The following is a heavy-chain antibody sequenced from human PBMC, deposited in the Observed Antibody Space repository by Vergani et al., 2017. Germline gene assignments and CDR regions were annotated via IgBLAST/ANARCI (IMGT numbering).Heavy chain of an antibody. CDR2: MSDGGETK. Sequence: QVQLVASGGGLVRPGGSLRLSCAASGFIFSDYNMTWIRQTPGKGLELLAHMSDGGETKMYAESLKGRFTVSRDNTKNLLILQMKTLKVDDTATYYCGRKQSPASLMDKPIDIWGQGTLVTVSS. J-gene: IGHJ5*02. CDR3: GRKQSPASLMDKPIDI. D-gene: IGHD1/OR15-1a*01. V-gene: IGHV3-11*01. CDR1: GFIFSDYN.